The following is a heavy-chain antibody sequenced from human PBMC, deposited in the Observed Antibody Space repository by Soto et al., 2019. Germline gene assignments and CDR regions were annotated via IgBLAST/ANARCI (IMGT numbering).Heavy chain of an antibody. D-gene: IGHD3-3*01. J-gene: IGHJ6*02. CDR1: GGSFSNYY. Sequence: QVQLQQWGAEVLKPSETLSLTCVVNGGSFSNYYWTWIRQPPGKGLEWIGEINDSGITDSNPSLESRVTISVDMSTNQFSLRVKSVPAADTAVYHCARGRSSVPDRRGIGYYGLDVWGQGTTVTVSS. V-gene: IGHV4-34*01. CDR2: INDSGIT. CDR3: ARGRSSVPDRRGIGYYGLDV.